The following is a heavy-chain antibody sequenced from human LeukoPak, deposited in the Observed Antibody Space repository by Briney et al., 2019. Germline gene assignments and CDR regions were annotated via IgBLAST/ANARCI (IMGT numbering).Heavy chain of an antibody. CDR1: GFTFSDYY. Sequence: GGSLRLSCAASGFTFSDYYMSWIRQAPGKGLEWVSVIYSGGSTYYADSVKGRFTISRDNSKNTLYLQMNSLRAADTAVYYCSRGEEDIGYYGSSALHHWGQGTLVTVSS. CDR3: SRGEEDIGYYGSSALHH. CDR2: IYSGGST. D-gene: IGHD3-22*01. V-gene: IGHV3-66*01. J-gene: IGHJ1*01.